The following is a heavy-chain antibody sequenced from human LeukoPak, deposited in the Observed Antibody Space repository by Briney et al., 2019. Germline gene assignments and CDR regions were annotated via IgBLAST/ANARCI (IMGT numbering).Heavy chain of an antibody. Sequence: SETLSLTCTVSGGSISSYYWSWIRQPPGKGLEWTGYIYYSGSTNYNPSLKSRVTISVDTSKNQFSLKLSSVTAADTAVYYCARVGSYYDILTGNQYNWFDPWGQGTLVTVSS. D-gene: IGHD3-9*01. V-gene: IGHV4-59*01. CDR1: GGSISSYY. J-gene: IGHJ5*02. CDR3: ARVGSYYDILTGNQYNWFDP. CDR2: IYYSGST.